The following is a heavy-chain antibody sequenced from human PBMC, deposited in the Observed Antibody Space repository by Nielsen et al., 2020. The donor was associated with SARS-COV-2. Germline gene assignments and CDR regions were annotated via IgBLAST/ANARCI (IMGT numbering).Heavy chain of an antibody. Sequence: GSLRLSCTVSGDSISGRSHYWAWIRQPPKKGLEGLEWIGSIYNSGITYYNPSLKSRVTVSMDKSKNQFSLRLTSVTAADTAVYFCARQSLKIVVPASITGWFDPWGHGNLVTVSS. CDR2: IYNSGIT. CDR1: GDSISGRSHY. D-gene: IGHD2-2*01. J-gene: IGHJ5*02. CDR3: ARQSLKIVVPASITGWFDP. V-gene: IGHV4-39*01.